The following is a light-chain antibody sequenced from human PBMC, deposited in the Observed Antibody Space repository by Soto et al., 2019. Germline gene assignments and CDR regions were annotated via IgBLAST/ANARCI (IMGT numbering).Light chain of an antibody. Sequence: QSALTQPASGSETTGQSITISCTGTSSDVGGYNYVSWYQQQSGKARKLMIHEVSNRPSGVSNRFSGSKSGNTASLTISGLQAEDEADYYCSSYTSSRAYVFGIGTKVTVL. V-gene: IGLV2-14*01. CDR1: SSDVGGYNY. CDR2: EVS. CDR3: SSYTSSRAYV. J-gene: IGLJ1*01.